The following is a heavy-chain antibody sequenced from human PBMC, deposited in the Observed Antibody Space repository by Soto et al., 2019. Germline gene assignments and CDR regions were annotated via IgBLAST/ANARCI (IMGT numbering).Heavy chain of an antibody. CDR1: GFTVRSNK. CDR3: ATGVDAAKDGY. V-gene: IGHV3-53*01. CDR2: IYHRGDT. J-gene: IGHJ4*02. D-gene: IGHD5-18*01. Sequence: VQLVESGGGLIQPGGSLRLSCEASGFTVRSNKMPWIRQAPGRGPGWVSTIYHRGDTFYADSVKGRFAISRDNSKNMLYLQMNSLRPEDTAVYYCATGVDAAKDGYWGQGTLVTVSS.